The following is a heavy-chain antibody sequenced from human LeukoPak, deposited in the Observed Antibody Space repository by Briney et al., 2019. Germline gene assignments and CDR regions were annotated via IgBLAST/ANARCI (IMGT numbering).Heavy chain of an antibody. CDR3: ARLFLEWLFEPNYGMDV. Sequence: PGGSLRLSCAASGFTFSSYWMSWVRQAPGKGLEWVANIKQDGSEKYYVDSVKGRFTISRDNAKNPLYLQMNSLRAEDTAVYYCARLFLEWLFEPNYGMDVWGQGTTVTVSS. CDR1: GFTFSSYW. D-gene: IGHD3-3*01. CDR2: IKQDGSEK. J-gene: IGHJ6*02. V-gene: IGHV3-7*05.